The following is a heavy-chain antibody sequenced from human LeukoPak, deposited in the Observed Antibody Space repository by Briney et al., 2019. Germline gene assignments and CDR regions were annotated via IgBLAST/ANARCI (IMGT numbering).Heavy chain of an antibody. V-gene: IGHV3-30*02. CDR1: GFTFSSYW. CDR3: ARGRGAGITMVRGYYMDV. J-gene: IGHJ6*03. CDR2: IGYDGSKN. D-gene: IGHD3-10*01. Sequence: PGGSLRLSCAASGFTFSSYWMSWVRQAPGKGLEWVAFIGYDGSKNYYADSVKGRFTISRDNSKNTLYLQMGSLRAEDMAVYYCARGRGAGITMVRGYYMDVWGKGTTVTVSS.